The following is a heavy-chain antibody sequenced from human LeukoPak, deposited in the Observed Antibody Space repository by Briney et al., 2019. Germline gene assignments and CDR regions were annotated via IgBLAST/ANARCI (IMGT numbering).Heavy chain of an antibody. V-gene: IGHV3-43*01. CDR3: AKVQFPLDFWSGGPEYYFDY. CDR1: GFNFDDYT. J-gene: IGHJ4*02. D-gene: IGHD3-3*01. CDR2: ISWDGDST. Sequence: GGSLRLSCAASGFNFDDYTMHWVRQAPGKGLEWVSLISWDGDSTFYGDAVKGRFTISRDNSKYSLYLQMNSLRAEDTAVYYCAKVQFPLDFWSGGPEYYFDYWGQGTLVTVSS.